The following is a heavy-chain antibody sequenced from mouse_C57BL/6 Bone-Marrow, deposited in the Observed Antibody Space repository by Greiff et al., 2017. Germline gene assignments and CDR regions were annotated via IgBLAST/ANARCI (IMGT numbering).Heavy chain of an antibody. CDR1: GYSFTDYN. CDR3: ARGYDYDYAMDY. Sequence: QLQESGPELVKPGASVKISCKASGYSFTDYNMNWVKQSNGKSLEWIGGINPNYGTTSYNQKFKGKATLTVDQSSSTAYMQLNSLTSEDSAVYCCARGYDYDYAMDYWGQGTTVTVSS. J-gene: IGHJ4*01. V-gene: IGHV1-39*01. CDR2: INPNYGTT. D-gene: IGHD2-4*01.